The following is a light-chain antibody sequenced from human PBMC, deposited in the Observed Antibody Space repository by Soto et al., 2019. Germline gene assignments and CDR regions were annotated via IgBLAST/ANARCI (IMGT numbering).Light chain of an antibody. J-gene: IGKJ4*01. Sequence: ETVMTQSPATLSVSPGERVTLSCRASQSVGSKVAWYQQKPGQAPSLLIYGASTRATETPVRFSGSGSGTEFTLTISSLQSEDFAVYYCQQYSNWPPVIVGGGTKVAI. CDR2: GAS. CDR3: QQYSNWPPVI. V-gene: IGKV3-15*01. CDR1: QSVGSK.